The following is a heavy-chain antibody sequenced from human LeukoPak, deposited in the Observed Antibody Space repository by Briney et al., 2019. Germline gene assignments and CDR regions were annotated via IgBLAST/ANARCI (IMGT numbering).Heavy chain of an antibody. CDR2: IYYSGST. J-gene: IGHJ4*02. CDR1: GGSISSSSYY. Sequence: SETLSLTCTVSGGSISSSSYYWGWIRQPPGKGLEWIGGIYYSGSTYYNPSLKSRVTISVDTSKNQFSLKLSSVTAADTAVYYCATRDGYYYGSGSPVWGQGTLVTVSS. D-gene: IGHD3-10*01. V-gene: IGHV4-39*01. CDR3: ATRDGYYYGSGSPV.